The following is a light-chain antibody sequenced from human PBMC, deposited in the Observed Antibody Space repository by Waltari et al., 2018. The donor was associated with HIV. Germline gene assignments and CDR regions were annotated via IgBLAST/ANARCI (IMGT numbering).Light chain of an antibody. CDR2: FQN. V-gene: IGLV3-19*01. CDR1: SIRTYY. CDR3: NSRDSSGDRYV. J-gene: IGLJ1*01. Sequence: SSELTQDPAVSVALGQTVMITCQGDSIRTYYASWYQQKPGQAPVLVFFFQNNRPPGIPDRFSGSTSGNTASLTITGAQAEDEADYYCNSRDSSGDRYVFGTATKVTVL.